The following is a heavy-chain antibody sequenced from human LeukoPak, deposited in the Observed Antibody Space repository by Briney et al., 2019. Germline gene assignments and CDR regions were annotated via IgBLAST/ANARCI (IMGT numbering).Heavy chain of an antibody. J-gene: IGHJ5*02. CDR2: IYHSGRT. Sequence: SGTLSLTCTVSGYSISSDYYWGWIRQPPGKGLEWIGSIYHSGRTYYNPSLKRRVTISLDTSKNQFSLYLTSVTAADTAVYYCARDLVVAAKKNGFDPWGQGTLVTVSS. CDR3: ARDLVVAAKKNGFDP. CDR1: GYSISSDYY. V-gene: IGHV4-38-2*02. D-gene: IGHD2-15*01.